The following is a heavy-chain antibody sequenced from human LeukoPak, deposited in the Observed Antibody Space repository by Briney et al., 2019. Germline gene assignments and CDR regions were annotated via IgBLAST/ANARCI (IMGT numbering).Heavy chain of an antibody. J-gene: IGHJ3*02. CDR1: GFTFDDYD. CDR3: AKEGVYCTNGVCSLDAFDI. D-gene: IGHD2-8*01. Sequence: GGSLRLSCAASGFTFDDYDMHWVRQAPGKGLEWVSGISWNSGSIDYADSVKGRFTISRDNAKNSLYMQMNSVRAEDTPLYYCAKEGVYCTNGVCSLDAFDIWGQGTMVTVSS. CDR2: ISWNSGSI. V-gene: IGHV3-9*01.